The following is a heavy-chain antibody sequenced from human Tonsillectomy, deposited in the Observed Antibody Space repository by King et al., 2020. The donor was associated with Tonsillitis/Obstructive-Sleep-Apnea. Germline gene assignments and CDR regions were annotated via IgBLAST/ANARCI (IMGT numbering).Heavy chain of an antibody. Sequence: VQLVESGGGLVQPGGSLRLSCAASGFTFSSYWMSWVRQAPGKGLEWVANIKQDGSEKYYVDSVKGRFTISRDNAKNSLYLQMNSLRAEDTAAYYCARTHYQLLISYWGQGTLVTVSS. V-gene: IGHV3-7*01. J-gene: IGHJ4*02. D-gene: IGHD2-2*01. CDR1: GFTFSSYW. CDR3: ARTHYQLLISY. CDR2: IKQDGSEK.